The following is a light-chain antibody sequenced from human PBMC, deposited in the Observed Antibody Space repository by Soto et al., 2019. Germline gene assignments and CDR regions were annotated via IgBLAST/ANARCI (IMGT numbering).Light chain of an antibody. CDR2: GAS. CDR3: QQYESSPFT. V-gene: IGKV3-20*01. CDR1: QSVTNSY. Sequence: EIVLTQSPGSLSVSPGERATLSCGASQSVTNSYLAWYQQKPGQAPRLLIYGASSRATGGPDRFSGSGSGTDFTLTISRLEPEDFAVYFCQQYESSPFTFGPGTKVDIK. J-gene: IGKJ3*01.